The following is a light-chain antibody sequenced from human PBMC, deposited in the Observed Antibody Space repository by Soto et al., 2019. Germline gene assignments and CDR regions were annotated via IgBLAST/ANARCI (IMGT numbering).Light chain of an antibody. V-gene: IGKV3-15*01. Sequence: EIVMTQSPATLSVSPGERATLFCRASQGVNTYLAWYQQKPGQAPRLLIYGPSTRATGIPARFSGSGSGTEFALTISSLQSEDFAVYYCQQYYDWSLTFGGGTKVEVK. CDR2: GPS. CDR1: QGVNTY. CDR3: QQYYDWSLT. J-gene: IGKJ4*01.